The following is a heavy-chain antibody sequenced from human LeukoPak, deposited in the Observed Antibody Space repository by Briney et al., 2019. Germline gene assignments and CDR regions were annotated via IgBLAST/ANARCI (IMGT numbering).Heavy chain of an antibody. D-gene: IGHD6-13*01. CDR1: GFTFSSYA. J-gene: IGHJ4*02. CDR2: INWNGGST. V-gene: IGHV3-20*04. Sequence: PGGSLRLSCTASGFTFSSYAMSWIRQAPGKGLEWVSGINWNGGSTGYADSVKRRFTISRDNAKNSLYLQMNSLRAEDTALYYCARDRVAAAGINFDYWGQGTLVTVSS. CDR3: ARDRVAAAGINFDY.